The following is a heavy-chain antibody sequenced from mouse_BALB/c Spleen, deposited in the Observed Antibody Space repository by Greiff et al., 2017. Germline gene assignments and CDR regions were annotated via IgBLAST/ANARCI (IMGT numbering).Heavy chain of an antibody. CDR1: GYTFTSYV. V-gene: IGHV1-14*01. CDR3: ARCSITTVVATDYYAMDY. D-gene: IGHD1-1*01. J-gene: IGHJ4*01. Sequence: VQLQQSGPELVKPGASVKMSCKASGYTFTSYVMHWVKQKPGQGLEWIGYINPYNDGTKYNEKFKGKATLTSDKSSSTAYMELSSLTSEDSAVYYCARCSITTVVATDYYAMDYWGQGTSVTVSS. CDR2: INPYNDGT.